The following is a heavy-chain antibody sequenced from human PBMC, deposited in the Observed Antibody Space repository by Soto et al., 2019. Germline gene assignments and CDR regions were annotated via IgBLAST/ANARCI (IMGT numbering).Heavy chain of an antibody. CDR2: IIPISGTA. V-gene: IGHV1-69*01. D-gene: IGHD2-2*01. CDR1: GGTFSSYA. J-gene: IGHJ6*02. Sequence: QVQLVQSGAEVKKPGSSVKVSCKASGGTFSSYAISWVRQAPGQGLEWMGGIIPISGTANYAQKFQGRVTIPADEPTSTAYMELSSLRSEDTAVYYCARSQGSSTSLEIYYCYYYGMDVWGQGTTVTVSS. CDR3: ARSQGSSTSLEIYYCYYYGMDV.